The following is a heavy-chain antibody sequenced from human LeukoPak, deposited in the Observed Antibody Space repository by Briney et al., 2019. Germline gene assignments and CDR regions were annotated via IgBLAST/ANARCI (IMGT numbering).Heavy chain of an antibody. CDR3: ARAATDY. Sequence: GGSLRLSCAASGFTFSSYGMHWVRQAPGKGLEWVAVISYGGSNKYYADSVKGRFTISRDNAKNSLYLQMNSLRAEDTAVYYCARAATDYWGQGTLATVSS. D-gene: IGHD6-13*01. V-gene: IGHV3-30*03. CDR1: GFTFSSYG. J-gene: IGHJ4*02. CDR2: ISYGGSNK.